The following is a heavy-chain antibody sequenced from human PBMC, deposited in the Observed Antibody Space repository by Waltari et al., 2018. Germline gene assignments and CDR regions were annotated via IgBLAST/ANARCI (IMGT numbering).Heavy chain of an antibody. J-gene: IGHJ4*02. CDR3: AKDTDWYLDC. V-gene: IGHV3-23*03. Sequence: EVQLLESGGGLVQPGGYLRLSCAAAGFTFSSSAISWVRQAPGKVLEWGSVIYSGGSTSYADSVKGRFTVSNDYSKDTMYLQMDSLRADDTAVYYCAKDTDWYLDCWGQGTLVTVSS. D-gene: IGHD2-21*01. CDR1: GFTFSSSA. CDR2: IYSGGST.